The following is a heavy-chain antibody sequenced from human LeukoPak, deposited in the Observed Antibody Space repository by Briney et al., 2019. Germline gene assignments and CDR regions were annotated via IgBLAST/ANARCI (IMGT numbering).Heavy chain of an antibody. J-gene: IGHJ4*02. CDR3: ARDLVSYSSSPLH. Sequence: XGSLXLSCAGSGFALKSYSLSWVRQAPGKGLEWVSSISSTSAYIYYADSVRGRFTISTDNSKSTLYLQINSLRPEDTAVYYCARDLVSYSSSPLHWGQGTLVTVSS. CDR1: GFALKSYS. CDR2: ISSTSAYI. V-gene: IGHV3-21*01. D-gene: IGHD6-6*01.